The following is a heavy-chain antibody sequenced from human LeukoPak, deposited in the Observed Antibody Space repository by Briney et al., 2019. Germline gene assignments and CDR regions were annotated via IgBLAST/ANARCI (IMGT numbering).Heavy chain of an antibody. CDR2: INHSGST. D-gene: IGHD4-17*01. Sequence: PSETLSLTCAVYGGSFSGYYWSWIRQPPGKGLEWIGEINHSGSTNYNPSLKSRVTISVDTSKNQFSLKLSSVTAADTAVYYCARPMTTVRERWYFDLWGRGTLVTVSS. V-gene: IGHV4-34*01. J-gene: IGHJ2*01. CDR1: GGSFSGYY. CDR3: ARPMTTVRERWYFDL.